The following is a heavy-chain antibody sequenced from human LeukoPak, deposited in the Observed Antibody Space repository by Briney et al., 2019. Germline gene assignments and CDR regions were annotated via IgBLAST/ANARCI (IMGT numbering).Heavy chain of an antibody. CDR3: ARVPLRYFDWLSLRPDGFDY. CDR1: GFTFSSYW. V-gene: IGHV3-7*01. D-gene: IGHD3-9*01. CDR2: IKQDGSEK. Sequence: PGGSLRLSCAASGFTFSSYWMSWVRQAPGKGLEWVANIKQDGSEKYYVDSVKGRFTISRDNAKNSLYLQMNSLRAEDTAVYYCARVPLRYFDWLSLRPDGFDYWGQGTLVTVSS. J-gene: IGHJ4*02.